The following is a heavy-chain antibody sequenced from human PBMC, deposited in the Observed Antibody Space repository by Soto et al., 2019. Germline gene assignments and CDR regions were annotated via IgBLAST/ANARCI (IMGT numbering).Heavy chain of an antibody. CDR2: ISARGGRS. D-gene: IGHD3-16*02. CDR1: GFSFSSYA. V-gene: IGHV3-23*01. J-gene: IGHJ4*02. CDR3: AKGYIEYSASVDN. Sequence: DVQLLDSGGGLVQPGGSLRLSCAASGFSFSSYAMVWVRQAPGKGLEWVSVISARGGRSYFADSVKGRFTISRDNSKNVLSLEMNSLRAEDTAIYFCAKGYIEYSASVDNWGQGTLVLVSS.